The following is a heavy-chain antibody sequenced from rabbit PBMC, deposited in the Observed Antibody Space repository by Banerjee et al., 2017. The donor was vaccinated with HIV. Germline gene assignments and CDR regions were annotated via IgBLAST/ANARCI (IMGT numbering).Heavy chain of an antibody. V-gene: IGHV1S45*01. Sequence: QEQLVESGGGLVTLGGSLKLSCKASGIDFSSDGISWVRQAPGKGLEWIAYITTGDGSTYYASWAKGRFTISKTSSTTVTLQMTSLTAADTATYFCARRDSASDWSFNLWGPGTLVTVS. CDR3: ARRDSASDWSFNL. CDR1: GIDFSSDG. D-gene: IGHD4-1*01. J-gene: IGHJ4*01. CDR2: ITTGDGST.